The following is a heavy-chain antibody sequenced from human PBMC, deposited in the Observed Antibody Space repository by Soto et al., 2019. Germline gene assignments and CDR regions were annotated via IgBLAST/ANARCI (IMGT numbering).Heavy chain of an antibody. J-gene: IGHJ6*02. CDR2: IYYSGST. CDR3: AREVRDCSGGSCGPQDV. D-gene: IGHD2-15*01. CDR1: GGSISSYY. Sequence: SETLSLTCTVPGGSISSYYWSWIRQPPGKGLEWIGYIYYSGSTNYNPSLKSRVTISVDTSKNQFSLKLSSVTAADTAVYYCAREVRDCSGGSCGPQDVCGQGTTVTVSS. V-gene: IGHV4-59*01.